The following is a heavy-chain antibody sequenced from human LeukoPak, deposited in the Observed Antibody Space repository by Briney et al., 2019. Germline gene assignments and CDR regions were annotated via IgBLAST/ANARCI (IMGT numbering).Heavy chain of an antibody. Sequence: GGSLRLSCEASGFTFSSYSMNWVRQAPGKGLEWISYISTSTTTIYYANSVKGRFTISRDNAKNTLYLQMNSLRAEDTAVYYCARDPVAVAGNAFDIWGQGTMVTVSS. V-gene: IGHV3-48*01. CDR3: ARDPVAVAGNAFDI. CDR1: GFTFSSYS. D-gene: IGHD6-19*01. CDR2: ISTSTTTI. J-gene: IGHJ3*02.